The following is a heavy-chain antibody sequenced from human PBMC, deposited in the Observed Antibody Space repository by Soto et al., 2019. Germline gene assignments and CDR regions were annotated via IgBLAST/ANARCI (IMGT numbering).Heavy chain of an antibody. CDR2: INPKSGGT. CDR1: GYTFSGHY. CDR3: ARGLYSSTAYFFAS. D-gene: IGHD6-13*01. J-gene: IGHJ4*02. Sequence: QVQLVQSGAEVRKPGASVKVSCNVTGYTFSGHYLHWVRQAPGQGLEWMGWINPKSGGTNYAQKFQDRVTMTADTSVSAASMELPSLRYDDTAVFYCARGLYSSTAYFFASWGQGTLVTVSS. V-gene: IGHV1-2*02.